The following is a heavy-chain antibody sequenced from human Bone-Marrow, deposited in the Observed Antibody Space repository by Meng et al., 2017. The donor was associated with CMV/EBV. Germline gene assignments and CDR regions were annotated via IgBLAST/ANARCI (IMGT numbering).Heavy chain of an antibody. D-gene: IGHD6-19*01. CDR3: AREPAVAGTRYFQH. J-gene: IGHJ1*01. Sequence: GESLKISCAASGFTFSSYDMSWVRQAPGKGLEWVSSISSSSSYIYYADSVKGRFTISRDNAKNSLYLQMNSLRAEDTAVYYCAREPAVAGTRYFQHWGQGTLVTVSS. CDR2: ISSSSSYI. CDR1: GFTFSSYD. V-gene: IGHV3-21*01.